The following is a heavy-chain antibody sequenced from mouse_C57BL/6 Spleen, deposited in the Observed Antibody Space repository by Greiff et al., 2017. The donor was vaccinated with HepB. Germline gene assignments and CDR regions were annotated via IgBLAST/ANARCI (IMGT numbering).Heavy chain of an antibody. CDR1: GYTFTDYE. CDR3: TRERSNYVWYFDV. CDR2: IDPETGGT. D-gene: IGHD2-5*01. V-gene: IGHV1-15*01. J-gene: IGHJ1*03. Sequence: QVQLQQSGAELVRPGASVTLSCKASGYTFTDYEMHWVKQTPVHGLEWIGAIDPETGGTAYNQKFKGKAILTADKSSSTAYMELRSLTSEDSAVYYCTRERSNYVWYFDVWGTGTTVTVSS.